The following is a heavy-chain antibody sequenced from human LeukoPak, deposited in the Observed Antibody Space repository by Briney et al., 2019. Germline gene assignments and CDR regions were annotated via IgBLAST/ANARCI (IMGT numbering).Heavy chain of an antibody. CDR1: GGSISSYY. CDR2: IYYSGST. Sequence: SETLSLTCTVSGGSISSYYWSWIRQPPGKGLEWIGYIYYSGSTNYNPSLKSRVTISVDTSKNQFSLKLSSVTAADTAVYYCARDQVGVGASYLDYWGQGTLVTVSS. J-gene: IGHJ4*02. V-gene: IGHV4-59*01. D-gene: IGHD1-26*01. CDR3: ARDQVGVGASYLDY.